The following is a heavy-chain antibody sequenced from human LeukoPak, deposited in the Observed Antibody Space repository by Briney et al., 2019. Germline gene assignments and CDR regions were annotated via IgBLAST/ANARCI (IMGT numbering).Heavy chain of an antibody. J-gene: IGHJ6*03. D-gene: IGHD6-6*01. CDR3: ARESSSADYYYYMDV. V-gene: IGHV3-48*01. CDR1: GFTFSSYS. Sequence: GGSLRLSCAASGFTFSSYSMNWVRQAPGKGLEWVSYISSSSSTIYYADSVKGRFTISRDNAKNSLYLQMNSLRAEDTAVYYCARESSSADYYYYMDVWGKGTTVTVSS. CDR2: ISSSSSTI.